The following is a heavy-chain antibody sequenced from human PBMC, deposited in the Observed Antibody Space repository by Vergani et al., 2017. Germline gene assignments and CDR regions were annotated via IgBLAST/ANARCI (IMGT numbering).Heavy chain of an antibody. J-gene: IGHJ4*02. CDR2: ISGSCGST. V-gene: IGHV3-23*01. CDR1: GFTFSSYA. D-gene: IGHD6-13*01. Sequence: EVQLLESGGGLVQPGGSLRLSCAASGFTFSSYAMSWVRQAPGKGLEWVSAISGSCGSTYYADSVKGRFTISRDNSKNTLYLQMNSLRAEDTAVYYCAKQKSRGIAAARLDYWGQGTLVTVSS. CDR3: AKQKSRGIAAARLDY.